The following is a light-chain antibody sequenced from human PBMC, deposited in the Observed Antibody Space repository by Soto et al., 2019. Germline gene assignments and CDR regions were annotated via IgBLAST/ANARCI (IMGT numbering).Light chain of an antibody. CDR3: SSYSTTSTLV. V-gene: IGLV2-14*03. CDR2: DVS. CDR1: SSDVGGENY. J-gene: IGLJ1*01. Sequence: QSALTRPASVSVSPGQSITVSCTGTSSDVGGENYASWYQQHPGRAPKLMIYDVSNRPSGVSNRFSGSKSGNTASLTISGLQAEDEADYYCSSYSTTSTLVFGSGTKVTVL.